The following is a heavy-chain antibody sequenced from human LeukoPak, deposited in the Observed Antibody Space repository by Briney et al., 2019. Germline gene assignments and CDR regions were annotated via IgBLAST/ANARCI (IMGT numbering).Heavy chain of an antibody. CDR3: ARDYYYYDSSGQPEDFDY. V-gene: IGHV4-39*07. CDR2: IYYSGST. J-gene: IGHJ4*02. Sequence: SETLSLTCTVSGGSISSSSYYWGWIRQPPGKGLEWIGSIYYSGSTYYNPSLKSRVTISVDTSKNQFSLKLSSVTAADTAVYYCARDYYYYDSSGQPEDFDYWGQGTLVTVSS. D-gene: IGHD3-22*01. CDR1: GGSISSSSYY.